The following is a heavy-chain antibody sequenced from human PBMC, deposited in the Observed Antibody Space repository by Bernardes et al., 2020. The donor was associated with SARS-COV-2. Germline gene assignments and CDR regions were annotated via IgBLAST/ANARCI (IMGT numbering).Heavy chain of an antibody. Sequence: SETLSLTCTVFGGSTSSGGYYWTWIRQHPGKGLEWNGCIYNTWYTDYNLSLKSRVTISVDSAKNQFSLKLNSVTAADTAVYYCVGNPVTTRAFDAWGQGALVTVTS. D-gene: IGHD4-17*01. CDR3: VGNPVTTRAFDA. CDR1: GGSTSSGGYY. CDR2: IYNTWYT. V-gene: IGHV4-31*03. J-gene: IGHJ4*02.